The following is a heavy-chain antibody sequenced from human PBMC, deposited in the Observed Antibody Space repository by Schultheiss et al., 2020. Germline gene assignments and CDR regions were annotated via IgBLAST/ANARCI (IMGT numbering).Heavy chain of an antibody. CDR2: IYYSGST. Sequence: SQTLSLTCAVYGGSFSGYYWSWIRQPPGKGLEWIGYIYYSGSTYYNPSLKSRVTISVDTSKNQFSLKLSSVTAADTAVYYCAKDQLGLRFLEWGLVPFDYWGQGTLV. D-gene: IGHD3-3*01. CDR3: AKDQLGLRFLEWGLVPFDY. V-gene: IGHV4-59*12. CDR1: GGSFSGYY. J-gene: IGHJ4*02.